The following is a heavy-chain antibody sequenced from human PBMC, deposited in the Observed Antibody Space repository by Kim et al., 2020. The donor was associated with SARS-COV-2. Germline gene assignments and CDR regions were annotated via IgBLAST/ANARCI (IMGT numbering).Heavy chain of an antibody. D-gene: IGHD3-3*01. CDR2: IYYSGST. V-gene: IGHV4-61*01. CDR1: GGSVSSGSYY. Sequence: SETLSLTCTVSGGSVSSGSYYWSWIRQPPGKGLEWIGYIYYSGSTNYNPSLKSRVTISVDTSKNQFSLKLSSVTAADTAVYYCARGGYYDYYYYYGMDV. J-gene: IGHJ6*01. CDR3: ARGGYYDYYYYYGMDV.